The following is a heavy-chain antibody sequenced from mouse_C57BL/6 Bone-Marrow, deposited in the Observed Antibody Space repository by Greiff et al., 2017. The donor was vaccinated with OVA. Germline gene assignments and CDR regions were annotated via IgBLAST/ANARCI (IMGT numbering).Heavy chain of an antibody. Sequence: VQLQQSGAELVKPGASVKLSCKASGYTFTSYWMHWVKQRHGQGLEWMGMIHPNSGSNKYNEKFKSKATLTVDNSASKAYIQPSSLTSYDSAVYFCARSDCFAYWGQGTLVTVSA. CDR3: ARSDCFAY. CDR2: IHPNSGSN. J-gene: IGHJ3*01. V-gene: IGHV1-64*01. CDR1: GYTFTSYW.